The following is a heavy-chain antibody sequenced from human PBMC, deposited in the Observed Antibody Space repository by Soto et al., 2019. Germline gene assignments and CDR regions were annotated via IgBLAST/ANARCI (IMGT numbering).Heavy chain of an antibody. V-gene: IGHV2-5*02. Sequence: QITLKESGPTLVKPTQTLTLTCTFSGFSLSTRDVGVGWIRQPPGKALEWLALLYWDDDNRYSPSLRRRLTLTKDTSKNQVVLTMTYMDPVDTATSFCAHGSGWLFDYWGPGTLVPVSS. D-gene: IGHD6-19*01. J-gene: IGHJ4*02. CDR3: AHGSGWLFDY. CDR2: LYWDDDN. CDR1: GFSLSTRDVG.